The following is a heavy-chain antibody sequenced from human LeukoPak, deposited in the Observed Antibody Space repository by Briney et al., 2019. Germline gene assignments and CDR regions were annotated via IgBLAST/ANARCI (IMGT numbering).Heavy chain of an antibody. CDR1: GFTFSSYW. CDR3: ARVAWGDPNSPFDY. Sequence: GGSLRLSCAASGFTFSSYWMHWVRQAPGKGLVRVSRINSDGSRTSYADSVKGRFTISRDNAKNTLYLQMNSLRAEDTAVYYCARVAWGDPNSPFDYWGQGALVTVSS. J-gene: IGHJ4*02. CDR2: INSDGSRT. D-gene: IGHD2-21*02. V-gene: IGHV3-74*01.